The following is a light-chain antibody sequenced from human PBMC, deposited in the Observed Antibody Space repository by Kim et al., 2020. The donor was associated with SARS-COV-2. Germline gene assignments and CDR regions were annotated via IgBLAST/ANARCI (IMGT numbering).Light chain of an antibody. CDR3: QAWDRSPVV. CDR2: QDS. Sequence: SYELTQPPSVSVSPGQTASITCSGEKLGDKYACWYQQKPGQSPVLVIYQDSKRPSGIPERFSGSNSGNTATLTISGTQAMDEADYYCQAWDRSPVVFGGG. J-gene: IGLJ2*01. CDR1: KLGDKY. V-gene: IGLV3-1*01.